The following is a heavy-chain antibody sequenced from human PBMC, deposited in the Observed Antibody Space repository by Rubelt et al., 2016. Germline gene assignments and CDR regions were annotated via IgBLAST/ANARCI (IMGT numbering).Heavy chain of an antibody. J-gene: IGHJ5*02. V-gene: IGHV4-59*12. Sequence: QLHLQESGPGLVKPSETLSLTCTVSGGSISSYSWSWIRQPPGKGLEWIGNIHHSGGTNYNPPLKRRVTISLETSKNQFSLKLGSVTAADTAVYYCAREVPVDGTAFDLWGQGTLVTVSS. D-gene: IGHD6-19*01. CDR2: IHHSGGT. CDR1: GGSISSYS. CDR3: AREVPVDGTAFDL.